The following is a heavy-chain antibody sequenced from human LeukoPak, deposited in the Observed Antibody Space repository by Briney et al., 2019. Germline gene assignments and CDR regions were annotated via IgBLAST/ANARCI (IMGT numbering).Heavy chain of an antibody. CDR3: ARGSTSGGRYYYYYYMDV. D-gene: IGHD2-15*01. CDR1: GGSFRGYY. V-gene: IGHV4-34*01. J-gene: IGHJ6*03. CDR2: INHSGST. Sequence: SETLSLTCAVYGGSFRGYYWSWIRQPQGKGLEWIGEINHSGSTNYNPSLKSRVTISVDTSKNQFSLKLSSVTAADTAVYYCARGSTSGGRYYYYYYMDVWGKGTTVTVSS.